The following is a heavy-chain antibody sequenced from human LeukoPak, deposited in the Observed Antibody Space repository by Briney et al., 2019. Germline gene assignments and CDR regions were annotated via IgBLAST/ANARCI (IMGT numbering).Heavy chain of an antibody. J-gene: IGHJ1*01. CDR3: AKDGSRAWDIGFQH. CDR1: GFTFSNFR. V-gene: IGHV3-23*01. CDR2: ISNSADVT. D-gene: IGHD2-15*01. Sequence: PGGTLRLSCATSGFTFSNFRMSWVRQVPGKGLEWVSGISNSADVTYYADSVKGRFTISRDNSKNTLYLQMNSLRAEDTAVYYCAKDGSRAWDIGFQHWGQGTLVTVSS.